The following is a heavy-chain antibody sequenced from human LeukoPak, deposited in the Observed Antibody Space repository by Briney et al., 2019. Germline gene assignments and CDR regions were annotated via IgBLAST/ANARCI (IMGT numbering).Heavy chain of an antibody. Sequence: GGSLRLSCAASGFTFSSYSMNWVRQAPGKGLELVSSISSSSSYIYYADSVKGRFTISRDNAKNSLYLQMNSLRAEDTAVYYCARGGTGAAAGGDYWGQGTLVTVSS. J-gene: IGHJ4*02. CDR3: ARGGTGAAAGGDY. CDR1: GFTFSSYS. D-gene: IGHD6-13*01. CDR2: ISSSSSYI. V-gene: IGHV3-21*01.